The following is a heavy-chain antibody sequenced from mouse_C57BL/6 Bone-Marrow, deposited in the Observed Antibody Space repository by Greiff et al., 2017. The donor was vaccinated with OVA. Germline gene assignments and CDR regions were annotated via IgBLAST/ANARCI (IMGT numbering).Heavy chain of an antibody. CDR2: IWSGGST. CDR1: GFSLTSYG. Sequence: VKLVESGPGLVQPSQSLSITCTVSGFSLTSYGVHWVRQSPGKGLEWLGVIWSGGSTDYNAAFISRLSISKDNSKSQVFVKMNSLQADDTAIYYCARNEGGFSWYFDVWGTGTTVTVSS. CDR3: ARNEGGFSWYFDV. V-gene: IGHV2-2*01. J-gene: IGHJ1*03.